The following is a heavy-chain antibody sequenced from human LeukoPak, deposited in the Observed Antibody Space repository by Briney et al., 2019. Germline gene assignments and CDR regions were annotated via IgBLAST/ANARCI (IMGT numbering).Heavy chain of an antibody. V-gene: IGHV4-31*03. J-gene: IGHJ6*02. CDR1: GGSISSGGYY. CDR2: IYYSGST. CDR3: AKAGLGELSGMDV. Sequence: SQTLSLTCTVSGGSISSGGYYWSWIRQHPGKGLEWIGYIYYSGSTYYNPSLKSRVTISVDTSKNQFSLKLSSVTAADTAVYYCAKAGLGELSGMDVWGQGTTVTVSS. D-gene: IGHD3-16*01.